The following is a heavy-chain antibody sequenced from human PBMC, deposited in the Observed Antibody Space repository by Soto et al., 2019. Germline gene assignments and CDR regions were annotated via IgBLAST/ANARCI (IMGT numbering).Heavy chain of an antibody. Sequence: QVQLQQWGAGLLKPSETLSLTCAVYGGSFSGYYWSWIRQPPGKGLEWIGEINHSGSTNYNPSLMLRVTISVDTSKNPFSLKLSSVTAADTAVYSCARGQPELDTSAFDYWGQGTLVTVSS. J-gene: IGHJ4*02. CDR1: GGSFSGYY. CDR2: INHSGST. CDR3: ARGQPELDTSAFDY. V-gene: IGHV4-34*01. D-gene: IGHD1-7*01.